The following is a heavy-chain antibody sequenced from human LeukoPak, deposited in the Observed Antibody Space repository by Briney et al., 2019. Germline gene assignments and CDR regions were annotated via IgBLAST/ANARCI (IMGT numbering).Heavy chain of an antibody. Sequence: PGGSLRLSCAASGFTFSSYAMSWVRQAPGKGLEWVSAISGSGGSTYYADSVKGRFTISRDNSKNTLYLQMNSLRAEDTAVYYCARERVVVVPAAAYYYGMDVWGQGTTVTVSS. CDR1: GFTFSSYA. J-gene: IGHJ6*02. D-gene: IGHD2-2*01. CDR2: ISGSGGST. V-gene: IGHV3-23*01. CDR3: ARERVVVVPAAAYYYGMDV.